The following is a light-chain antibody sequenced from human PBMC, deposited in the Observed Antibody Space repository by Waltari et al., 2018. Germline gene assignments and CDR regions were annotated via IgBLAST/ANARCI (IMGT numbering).Light chain of an antibody. J-gene: IGLJ2*01. Sequence: SSELTQDPAVSVAMGQTVRTTCQGDSVRSYYASWYQQRPGQAPILVIYDKNNRPSGVPDRFSGSSAHNTGSLTITGAQAEDEASYYCHSRDASGVAGSFGGGTKLTVL. CDR2: DKN. CDR3: HSRDASGVAGS. CDR1: SVRSYY. V-gene: IGLV3-19*01.